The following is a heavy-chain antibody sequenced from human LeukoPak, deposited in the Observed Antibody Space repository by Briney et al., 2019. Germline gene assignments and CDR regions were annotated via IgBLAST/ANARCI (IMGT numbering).Heavy chain of an antibody. J-gene: IGHJ5*02. CDR3: AREGTMVRGGRETNWFDP. Sequence: GASVKVSCKASGYTFTGYYMHWVRQAPGQGLGWMGWINPNSGGTNYAQKFQGRVTMTRDTSISTAYMELSRLRSDDTAVYYCAREGTMVRGGRETNWFDPWGQGTLVTVSS. V-gene: IGHV1-2*02. D-gene: IGHD3-10*01. CDR2: INPNSGGT. CDR1: GYTFTGYY.